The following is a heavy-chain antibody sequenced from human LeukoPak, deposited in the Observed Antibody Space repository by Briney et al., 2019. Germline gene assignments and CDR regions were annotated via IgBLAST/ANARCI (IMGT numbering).Heavy chain of an antibody. CDR3: AGDHPTYYYGSGTNV. V-gene: IGHV3-21*01. J-gene: IGHJ6*02. Sequence: GGSLRLSCAASGFTFSSYSMNWVRQAPGKGLEWVSSISSCSSYIYYADSVKGRFTISRDNAKNSLYLQMNSLRAEDTAVYYCAGDHPTYYYGSGTNVWGQGTTVTVSS. CDR1: GFTFSSYS. D-gene: IGHD3-10*01. CDR2: ISSCSSYI.